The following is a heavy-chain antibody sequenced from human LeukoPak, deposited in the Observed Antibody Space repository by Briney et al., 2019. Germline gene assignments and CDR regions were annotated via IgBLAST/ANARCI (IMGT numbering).Heavy chain of an antibody. Sequence: GGSLRLSCGTSGFTFRNFAMHWVRQAPGKGLEGVAIISYNGSETYYADSVKGRFTISRDNSKKTLYLQLNSLRPDDTAVYYCASPEDRKGVTPGWGQGTLVTVSS. CDR2: ISYNGSET. V-gene: IGHV3-30*01. CDR1: GFTFRNFA. D-gene: IGHD3-10*01. J-gene: IGHJ4*02. CDR3: ASPEDRKGVTPG.